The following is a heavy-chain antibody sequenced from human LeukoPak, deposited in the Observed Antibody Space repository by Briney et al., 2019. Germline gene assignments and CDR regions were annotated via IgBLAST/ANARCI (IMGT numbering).Heavy chain of an antibody. V-gene: IGHV3-7*01. Sequence: GGSLRLSCAASGFTFSSYWMSWVRQAPGKGLEWVANIKQDGSEKYYVDSVRGRFTISRDNAKNSLYLQMNSLRAEDTAVYYCARVRRYYYGSGSLFDPWGQGTLVTVSS. D-gene: IGHD3-10*01. CDR3: ARVRRYYYGSGSLFDP. CDR2: IKQDGSEK. J-gene: IGHJ5*02. CDR1: GFTFSSYW.